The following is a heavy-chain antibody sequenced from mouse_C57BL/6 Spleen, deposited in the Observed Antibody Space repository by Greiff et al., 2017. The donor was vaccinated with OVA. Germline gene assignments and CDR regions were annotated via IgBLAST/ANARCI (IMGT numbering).Heavy chain of an antibody. V-gene: IGHV3-6*01. CDR2: ISYDGSN. J-gene: IGHJ4*01. D-gene: IGHD1-1*01. Sequence: EVQLQESGPGLVKPSQSLSLTCSVTGYSITSGYYWNWIRQFPGNKLEWMGYISYDGSNNYNPSLKNRISITRDTSKNQFFLKLNSVTTEDTATYYCALRAIDYWGQGTTLTVSS. CDR3: ALRAIDY. CDR1: GYSITSGYY.